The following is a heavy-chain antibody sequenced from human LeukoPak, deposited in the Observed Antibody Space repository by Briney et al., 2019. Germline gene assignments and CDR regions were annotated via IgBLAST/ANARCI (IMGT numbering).Heavy chain of an antibody. V-gene: IGHV3-23*01. J-gene: IGHJ5*02. CDR3: AKVLQLWRGNWFDP. D-gene: IGHD5-18*01. Sequence: PEGSLRLSCAASGFTFSSYAMSWVRQAPGKGLEWVSAISGSGGSTYYADSVKGRFTISRDNSKNTLYLQMNSLRAEDTAVYYCAKVLQLWRGNWFDPWGQGTLVTVSS. CDR1: GFTFSSYA. CDR2: ISGSGGST.